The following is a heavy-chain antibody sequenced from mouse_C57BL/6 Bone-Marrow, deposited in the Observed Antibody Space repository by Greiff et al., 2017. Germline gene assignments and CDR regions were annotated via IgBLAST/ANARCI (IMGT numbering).Heavy chain of an antibody. CDR3: ARGGYCGLGYVDY. J-gene: IGHJ2*01. Sequence: EVKLQESGGGLVQPGGSLKLSCAASGFTFSDYGMAWVRQAPRKGPEWVAFISNLAYSIYYADTVTGRFTISRENAMNTLYLAMSSLQSGDTAMYYCARGGYCGLGYVDYWGQGTTLTVSS. V-gene: IGHV5-15*01. D-gene: IGHD2-14*01. CDR2: ISNLAYSI. CDR1: GFTFSDYG.